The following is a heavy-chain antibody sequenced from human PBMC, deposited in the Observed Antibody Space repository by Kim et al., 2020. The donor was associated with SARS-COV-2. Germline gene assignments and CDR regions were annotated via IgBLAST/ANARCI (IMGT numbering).Heavy chain of an antibody. CDR1: GFTFGDYA. Sequence: GGSLRLSCAASGFTFGDYAMHWVRQAPGKGLEWVSGISGNSGSIGYSDSVKGRFTISRDNAKNSLYLQMNSLRAEDTALYYCARCWYGDGAIFDYWGQGTLVTPSS. CDR3: ARCWYGDGAIFDY. V-gene: IGHV3-9*01. CDR2: ISGNSGSI. J-gene: IGHJ4*02. D-gene: IGHD6-13*01.